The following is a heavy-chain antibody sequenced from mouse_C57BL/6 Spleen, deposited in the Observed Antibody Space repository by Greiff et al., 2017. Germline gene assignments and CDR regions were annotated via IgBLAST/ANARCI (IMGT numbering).Heavy chain of an antibody. CDR3: ARGGDVGGFDY. CDR1: GYSFTGYY. V-gene: IGHV1-42*01. J-gene: IGHJ2*01. CDR2: INPSTGGT. D-gene: IGHD3-3*01. Sequence: VQLQQSGPELVKPGASVKISCKASGYSFTGYYMNWVKQSPEKSLEWIGEINPSTGGTTYNQKFKAKATLTVDKSSSTAYMQLKSLTSEDSAVYYCARGGDVGGFDYWGQGTTLTVSS.